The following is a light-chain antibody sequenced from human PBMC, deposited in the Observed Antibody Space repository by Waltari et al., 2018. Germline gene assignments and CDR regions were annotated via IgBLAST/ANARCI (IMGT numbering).Light chain of an antibody. CDR2: DDS. CDR3: QVWDTTRYHVV. Sequence: SYVLTQPPSISVAPGQTATITCGGTNIGFKSVHWYQQKPGQAPVLVVYDDSNRPSWIPERIAGAKLGNTATLTLSRVEAGDEADYYCQVWDTTRYHVVFGGGTKLSVL. J-gene: IGLJ2*01. V-gene: IGLV3-21*02. CDR1: NIGFKS.